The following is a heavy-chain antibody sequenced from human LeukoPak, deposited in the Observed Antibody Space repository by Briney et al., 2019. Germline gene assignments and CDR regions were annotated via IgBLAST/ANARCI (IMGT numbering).Heavy chain of an antibody. Sequence: ASVKVSCKASGYTFTGYYMHWVRQVPGQGLEWMGWINPNSGGTNYAQKFQGWVTMTRDTSISTAYMELSRLRSDDTAVYYCARGALGYCSSTSCYSWFDPWGQGTLVTVSS. CDR1: GYTFTGYY. D-gene: IGHD2-2*01. CDR2: INPNSGGT. V-gene: IGHV1-2*04. J-gene: IGHJ5*02. CDR3: ARGALGYCSSTSCYSWFDP.